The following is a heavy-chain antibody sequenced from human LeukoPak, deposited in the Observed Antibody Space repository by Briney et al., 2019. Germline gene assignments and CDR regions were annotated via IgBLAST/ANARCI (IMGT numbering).Heavy chain of an antibody. CDR2: INPNSGGT. CDR3: ATEGRKGGTVVTPVGFDY. CDR1: GYTFTGYY. Sequence: SVKVSCKASGYTFTGYYMHWVRQAPGQGLEWMGWINPNSGGTNYAQKFQGRVTMTRDTSISTAYMELSRLRSDDTAVYYCATEGRKGGTVVTPVGFDYWGQGTLVTVSS. D-gene: IGHD4-23*01. J-gene: IGHJ4*02. V-gene: IGHV1-2*02.